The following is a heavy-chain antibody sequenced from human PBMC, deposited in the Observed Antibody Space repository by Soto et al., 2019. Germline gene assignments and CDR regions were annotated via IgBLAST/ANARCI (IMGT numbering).Heavy chain of an antibody. Sequence: PSESLSLTCAVYGGSFSGYYWSWIRQPPGKGLEWIGEINHSGSTNYNPSLKSRVTISVDTSKNQFSLKLSSVTAADTAVYYCARVVLRPGTTFYYYYGMDVWGQGTTVPVSS. CDR3: ARVVLRPGTTFYYYYGMDV. CDR1: GGSFSGYY. J-gene: IGHJ6*02. CDR2: INHSGST. V-gene: IGHV4-34*01. D-gene: IGHD1-7*01.